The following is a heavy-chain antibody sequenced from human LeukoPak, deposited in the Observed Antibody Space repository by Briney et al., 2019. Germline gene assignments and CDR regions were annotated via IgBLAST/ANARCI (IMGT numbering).Heavy chain of an antibody. CDR3: ARDRRTMVVTGVFDY. Sequence: GGSLRLSCAASGFTFSSYSMNWVRQAPGKGLEWVSSISSSSSYIYYADSVKGRFPISRDHAKHSLYLQMNSLRAEDTAVYYCARDRRTMVVTGVFDYWGQGTLVTVSS. CDR2: ISSSSSYI. J-gene: IGHJ4*02. V-gene: IGHV3-21*01. CDR1: GFTFSSYS. D-gene: IGHD4-23*01.